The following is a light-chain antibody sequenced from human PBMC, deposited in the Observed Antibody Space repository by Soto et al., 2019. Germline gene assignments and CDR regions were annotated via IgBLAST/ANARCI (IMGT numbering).Light chain of an antibody. CDR3: QQYNGYPLT. Sequence: IPMTQSPSTLSASVGDTVTITCRASQSISSWLAWYQQKPGKAPNLLIYQASSLQGGVPSRFSGSGSGTESTLTISSLQPDDFATYYCQQYNGYPLTFGGGTKVEIK. V-gene: IGKV1-5*03. CDR1: QSISSW. J-gene: IGKJ4*01. CDR2: QAS.